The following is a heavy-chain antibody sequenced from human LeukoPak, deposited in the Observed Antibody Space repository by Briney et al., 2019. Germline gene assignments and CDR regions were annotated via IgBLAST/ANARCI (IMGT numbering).Heavy chain of an antibody. CDR2: IKQDASEE. D-gene: IGHD1-26*01. CDR3: VRDRGRASVDY. CDR1: GFTFAGYW. Sequence: PGGSLRLSCAASGFTFAGYWKSWVRQAPGKGLEWVANIKQDASEEYYVDSVKGRFTISRDNAKNSLYLQMNSLRAEDTAVYYCVRDRGRASVDYWGQGTLVTVSS. J-gene: IGHJ4*02. V-gene: IGHV3-7*01.